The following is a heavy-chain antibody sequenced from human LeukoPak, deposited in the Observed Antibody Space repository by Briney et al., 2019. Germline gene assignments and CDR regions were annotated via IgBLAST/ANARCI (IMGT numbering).Heavy chain of an antibody. Sequence: SQTLSLTCAISGDSVSSNSAAWNWIRQSPSRGLEWLGRTYYRSKWYNDYAVSVKSRITINPDTSKNQFSLQLNSVTPEDTAGDYCATSGTQDYYYYMDVWGKGTTVTVSS. CDR2: TYYRSKWYN. V-gene: IGHV6-1*01. D-gene: IGHD3-3*01. CDR1: GDSVSSNSAA. CDR3: ATSGTQDYYYYMDV. J-gene: IGHJ6*03.